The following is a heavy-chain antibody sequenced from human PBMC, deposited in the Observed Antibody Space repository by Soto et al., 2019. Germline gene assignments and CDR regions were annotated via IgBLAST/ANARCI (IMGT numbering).Heavy chain of an antibody. D-gene: IGHD1-20*01. CDR3: AREGITETPRVGFYYGMDV. CDR1: GFTFSDYN. J-gene: IGHJ6*02. V-gene: IGHV3-48*02. Sequence: EGQLVESEGGLVQPGGSLRLSCAASGFTFSDYNMNWVRQAPGKGLEWGAYIRSNSVSIHYANSVRGRFTISRDSAKKSLYLQMNSLRDEDTAVYYCAREGITETPRVGFYYGMDVWGRGTTVTVSS. CDR2: IRSNSVSI.